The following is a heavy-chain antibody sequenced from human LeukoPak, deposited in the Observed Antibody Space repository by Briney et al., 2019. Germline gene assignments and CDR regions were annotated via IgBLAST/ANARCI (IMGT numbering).Heavy chain of an antibody. D-gene: IGHD6-19*01. CDR1: GGSFSSSSYY. J-gene: IGHJ3*02. Sequence: KPSETLSLTCTVSGGSFSSSSYYWGRIRQPPGKGLEWIGSIYYSGSTYYNPSLKSRLTICVDTSNNHFSQKLSCVTAADTAVYDCARPSSKWLVLSVIWGEGTMVTVSS. CDR2: IYYSGST. CDR3: ARPSSKWLVLSVI. V-gene: IGHV4-39*01.